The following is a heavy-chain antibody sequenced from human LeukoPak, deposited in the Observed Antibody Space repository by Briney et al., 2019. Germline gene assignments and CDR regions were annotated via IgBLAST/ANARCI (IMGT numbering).Heavy chain of an antibody. CDR2: ISSRSTYI. V-gene: IGHV3-21*01. D-gene: IGHD3-10*01. J-gene: IGHJ4*02. CDR3: PARDSYGSGSYPIDY. Sequence: GGSLRLSCAASGFTFSSYSMNWVRQAPGKGLEWVSSISSRSTYIYYADSLKGRFTISRDNAKNSLYLQMNSLRAEDTAVHYCPARDSYGSGSYPIDYWGQGTLVTVSS. CDR1: GFTFSSYS.